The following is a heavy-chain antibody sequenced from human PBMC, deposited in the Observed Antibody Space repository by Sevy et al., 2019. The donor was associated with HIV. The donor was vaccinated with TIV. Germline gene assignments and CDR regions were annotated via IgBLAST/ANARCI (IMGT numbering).Heavy chain of an antibody. D-gene: IGHD3-22*01. V-gene: IGHV3-9*01. Sequence: GGSLRLSCAASGFTFDDYAMHWVRQAPGKGLEWVSGISWNSGSIGYADSVKGRVTISRDNAKNSLYLQMNSLRAEDTALYYCAKAVVVPSAGYAFDIWGQGTMVTVSS. CDR3: AKAVVVPSAGYAFDI. CDR2: ISWNSGSI. J-gene: IGHJ3*02. CDR1: GFTFDDYA.